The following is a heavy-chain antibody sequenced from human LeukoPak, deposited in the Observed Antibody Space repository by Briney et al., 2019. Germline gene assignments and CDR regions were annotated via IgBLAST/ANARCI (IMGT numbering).Heavy chain of an antibody. D-gene: IGHD3-10*02. V-gene: IGHV3-53*01. Sequence: GGSLRLSCTVSGFTVSSNSMSWLRQAPGKGLEWVSFIYSDNTHYSDSVKGRFTISRDDAKNSVYLQMNSLRAEDTAVYYCAELGITMIGGVWGKGTTVTISS. CDR2: IYSDNT. CDR3: AELGITMIGGV. J-gene: IGHJ6*04. CDR1: GFTVSSNS.